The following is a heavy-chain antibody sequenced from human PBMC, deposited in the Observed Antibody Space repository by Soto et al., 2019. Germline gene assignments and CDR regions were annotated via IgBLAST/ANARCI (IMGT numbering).Heavy chain of an antibody. J-gene: IGHJ3*02. CDR3: ARIRDYAYAFDI. Sequence: QVQLVQSGAEVKKPGSSVKVSCKASGGTFSNYAISWVRQAPGQWLEWMGGLIPMFGTANYAQKFQGRVTITADESTNTADMELSSLRSEDTALYYCARIRDYAYAFDIWGQGTMVTVSS. CDR1: GGTFSNYA. D-gene: IGHD4-17*01. CDR2: LIPMFGTA. V-gene: IGHV1-69*12.